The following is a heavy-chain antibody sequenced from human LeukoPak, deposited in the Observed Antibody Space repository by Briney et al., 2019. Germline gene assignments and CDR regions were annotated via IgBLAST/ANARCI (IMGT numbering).Heavy chain of an antibody. Sequence: SQTLSLTCDVSGGSITSGTYYWSWIRQPPGKGLEWIGYILHSGSTYQNPSLKSRVTISVDTSKSQFSLKLSSVTAADTAVYYCARDLQISDYDFWSGLYGMDVWGQGTTVTVSS. D-gene: IGHD3-3*01. J-gene: IGHJ6*02. V-gene: IGHV4-30-2*01. CDR1: GGSITSGTYY. CDR2: ILHSGST. CDR3: ARDLQISDYDFWSGLYGMDV.